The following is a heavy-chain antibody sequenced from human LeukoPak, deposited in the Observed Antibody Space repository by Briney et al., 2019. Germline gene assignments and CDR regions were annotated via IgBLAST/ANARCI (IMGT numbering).Heavy chain of an antibody. CDR2: IYHSGST. J-gene: IGHJ4*02. CDR3: AREAAYEISSVDY. D-gene: IGHD3-9*01. Sequence: SETLSLTCTVSGGSISSGGYYWSWIRQPPGKGLEWIGYIYHSGSTYYNPSLKSRVTISVDRSKNQFSLKLSSVTAADTAVYYCAREAAYEISSVDYWGQGTLVTVSS. V-gene: IGHV4-30-2*01. CDR1: GGSISSGGYY.